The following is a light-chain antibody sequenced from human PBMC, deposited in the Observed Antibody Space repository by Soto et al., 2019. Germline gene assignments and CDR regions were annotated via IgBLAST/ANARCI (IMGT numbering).Light chain of an antibody. CDR2: EVS. CDR1: SNDVGGYDY. CDR3: SSYTSSSTLI. Sequence: QSALTQPASVSGSPGQSITISCTGTSNDVGGYDYVSWYQQLPGKAPKLMIYEVSNRPSGVSNRFSGSKSGNTASLTISGLQAEDEADYYCSSYTSSSTLIFGGGTKLTVL. V-gene: IGLV2-14*01. J-gene: IGLJ2*01.